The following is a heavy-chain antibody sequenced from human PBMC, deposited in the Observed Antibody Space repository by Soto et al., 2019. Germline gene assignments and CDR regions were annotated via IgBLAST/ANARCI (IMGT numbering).Heavy chain of an antibody. V-gene: IGHV4-30-4*01. Sequence: SETLSLTCTVSGGSIRNGDYYWGWIRQPPGKGLEWIGYVYYSGTTYSHPSLDSRVSISVDTSENQFSLRLASVTAADTAVYYCVTVNLVGAAYYFDYWGPGTLVTVSS. CDR1: GGSIRNGDYY. J-gene: IGHJ4*02. D-gene: IGHD1-26*01. CDR3: VTVNLVGAAYYFDY. CDR2: VYYSGTT.